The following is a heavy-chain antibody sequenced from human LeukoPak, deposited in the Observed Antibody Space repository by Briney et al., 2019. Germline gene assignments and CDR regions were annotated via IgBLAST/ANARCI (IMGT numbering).Heavy chain of an antibody. V-gene: IGHV4-59*11. Sequence: NPSETLSLTCTVSGVSITSHSWSWIRQPPGKGLEWIGYIFYSGHTNYNPSLRSRVTISVDTSKTQFSRRLTSVTAADTAVYFCARDTDRISSPGSWFDPWGQGTLVTVPS. CDR1: GVSITSHS. D-gene: IGHD2/OR15-2a*01. J-gene: IGHJ5*02. CDR3: ARDTDRISSPGSWFDP. CDR2: IFYSGHT.